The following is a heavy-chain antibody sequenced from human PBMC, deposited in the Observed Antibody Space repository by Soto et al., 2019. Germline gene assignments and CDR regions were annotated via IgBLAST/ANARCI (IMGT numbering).Heavy chain of an antibody. CDR3: ARDQKGYCRGGSCSSFDI. Sequence: GGSLRLFCAASGFTFSSYGMHWVRQAPGKGLEWVAVIWYDGSNKYYADSVKGRFTISRDNSKNTLYLQMNSLRAEDTAVYYCARDQKGYCRGGSCSSFDIWGQGTMVTVSS. V-gene: IGHV3-33*01. D-gene: IGHD2-15*01. J-gene: IGHJ3*02. CDR1: GFTFSSYG. CDR2: IWYDGSNK.